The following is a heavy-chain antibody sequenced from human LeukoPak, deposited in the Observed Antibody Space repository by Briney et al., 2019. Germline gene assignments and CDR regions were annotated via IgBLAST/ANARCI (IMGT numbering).Heavy chain of an antibody. CDR2: ISGSGGST. CDR3: ANSRGYSSSPLDY. CDR1: GFTFNNYA. J-gene: IGHJ4*02. Sequence: PGGSLRLSCAASGFTFNNYAMSWVRQAPGKGLEWVSAISGSGGSTYYADSVKGRFTISRDNSKNTLYLQMNSLRAEDTAVYYCANSRGYSSSPLDYWGQGTLVTVSS. D-gene: IGHD6-6*01. V-gene: IGHV3-23*01.